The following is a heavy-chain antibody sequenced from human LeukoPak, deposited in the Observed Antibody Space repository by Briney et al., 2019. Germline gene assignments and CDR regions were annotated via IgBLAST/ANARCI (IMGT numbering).Heavy chain of an antibody. D-gene: IGHD2-2*01. CDR3: AKWGYCSSTSCLGAFEY. J-gene: IGHJ4*02. V-gene: IGHV3-30*02. Sequence: GGSLRLSCAASGFTFSNYGIHWVRQAPGKGLEWVAFIRYDGTNKYYADSVKGRFTISRDNSKNTLYLQMNSLRAEDTAVYYCAKWGYCSSTSCLGAFEYWGQGTLDTVSS. CDR2: IRYDGTNK. CDR1: GFTFSNYG.